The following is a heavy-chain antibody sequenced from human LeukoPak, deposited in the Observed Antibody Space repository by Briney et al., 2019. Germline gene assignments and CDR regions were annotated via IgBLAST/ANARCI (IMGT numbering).Heavy chain of an antibody. D-gene: IGHD3-16*02. CDR2: ISGSGGST. J-gene: IGHJ4*02. CDR3: AKDRPPGGVIVMRGYFDY. V-gene: IGHV3-23*01. Sequence: GGSLRLSCAASGFTFSDYYMSWIRQAPGKGLEWVSTISGSGGSTYYADYVKGRFTISRDNSKKTLYLQMNSLRAEDTAVYYCAKDRPPGGVIVMRGYFDYWGQGTLVTVSS. CDR1: GFTFSDYY.